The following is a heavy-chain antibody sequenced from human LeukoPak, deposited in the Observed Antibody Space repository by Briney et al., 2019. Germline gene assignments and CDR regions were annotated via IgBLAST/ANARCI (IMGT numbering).Heavy chain of an antibody. Sequence: GASVKVSCKASGYTFIGYYMHWVRQASGQGLEWMGWIDPYSDGTHFAQRFQGRVSMTLDTSISTAFMELTRLTSDDTAVYYCARDGVAGSSDAFDIWGQGTMVTVSA. CDR1: GYTFIGYY. D-gene: IGHD6-19*01. J-gene: IGHJ3*02. CDR3: ARDGVAGSSDAFDI. V-gene: IGHV1-2*02. CDR2: IDPYSDGT.